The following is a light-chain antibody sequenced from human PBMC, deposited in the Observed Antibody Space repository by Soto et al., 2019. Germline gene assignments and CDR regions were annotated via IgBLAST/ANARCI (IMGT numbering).Light chain of an antibody. CDR1: QSVSRY. CDR3: QQRSNWPST. Sequence: EIVLTQSPATLSLSPGERATPSCRASQSVSRYLAWYQQKPGQAPRLLIYDASNRATGIPTRFSGSGSGTDFALTISSLEPEDFAVYYCQQRSNWPSTFGGGTKVEIK. J-gene: IGKJ4*01. CDR2: DAS. V-gene: IGKV3-11*01.